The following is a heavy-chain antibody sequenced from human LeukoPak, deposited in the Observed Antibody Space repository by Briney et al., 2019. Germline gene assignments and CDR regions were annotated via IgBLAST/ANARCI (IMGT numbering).Heavy chain of an antibody. J-gene: IGHJ4*02. CDR3: ARDRTRDGYNQGRVFDY. Sequence: PGGSLRLSCAASGLTFSSYAMHWVRQAPGKGLEWVAVISYDGSNKYYADSVEGRFTISRDNSKNTLYLQMNSLRAEDTAVYYCARDRTRDGYNQGRVFDYWGQGTLATVSS. V-gene: IGHV3-30-3*01. CDR1: GLTFSSYA. D-gene: IGHD5-24*01. CDR2: ISYDGSNK.